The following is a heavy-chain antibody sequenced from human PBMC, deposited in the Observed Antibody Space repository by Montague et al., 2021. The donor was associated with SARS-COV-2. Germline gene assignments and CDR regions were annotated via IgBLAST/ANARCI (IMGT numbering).Heavy chain of an antibody. D-gene: IGHD2-21*01. V-gene: IGHV3-23*01. CDR2: LRGSDGAT. CDR1: GFSFIGYS. J-gene: IGHJ4*02. Sequence: SLRLSCAASGFSFIGYSMYWVRQTPGKGLELVSALRGSDGATFYADSVNGRFTISRDTSKNTLFLQMISLRDDDSALYYCAKGAFSYGINIMDSWGQGTLVTVPS. CDR3: AKGAFSYGINIMDS.